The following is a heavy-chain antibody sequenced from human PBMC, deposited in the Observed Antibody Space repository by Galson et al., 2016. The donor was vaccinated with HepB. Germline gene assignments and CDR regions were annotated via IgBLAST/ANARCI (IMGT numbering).Heavy chain of an antibody. Sequence: SETLSLTCAVSDASISSRNWWTWVRQPPGKGLEWIGEIYHSGNTNYSPSLKSRVTISVDKSKNQFSLKVSSVTAADTAGYYCARSYVGLGRIDYWGQGTLVIVSS. CDR3: ARSYVGLGRIDY. J-gene: IGHJ4*02. D-gene: IGHD3-10*01. CDR1: DASISSRNW. V-gene: IGHV4-4*02. CDR2: IYHSGNT.